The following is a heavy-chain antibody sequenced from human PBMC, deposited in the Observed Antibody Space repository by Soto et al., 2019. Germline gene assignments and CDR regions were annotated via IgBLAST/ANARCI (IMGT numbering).Heavy chain of an antibody. CDR3: ARGQYSSSWYVSAY. J-gene: IGHJ4*02. CDR1: GGSVSSGSYY. CDR2: IYYSGST. Sequence: QVQLQESGPGLVKPSETLSLTCTVSGGSVSSGSYYWSWIRQPPGKGLEWIGYIYYSGSTNYNPSLRSRAPISVDTSKNQSALQLSSVTAADTAVYYCARGQYSSSWYVSAYWGQGTLVTVSS. D-gene: IGHD6-13*01. V-gene: IGHV4-61*01.